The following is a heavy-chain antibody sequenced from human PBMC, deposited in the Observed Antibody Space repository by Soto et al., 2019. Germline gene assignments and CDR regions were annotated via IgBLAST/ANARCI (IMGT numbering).Heavy chain of an antibody. D-gene: IGHD5-18*01. V-gene: IGHV1-58*01. J-gene: IGHJ4*02. CDR1: GFTFTSSA. CDR3: AARTAMDYYFDY. CDR2: IVVGSGNT. Sequence: SVKVSCKTSGFTFTSSAVQWVRQARGQRLEWIGWIVVGSGNTNYAQKFQERVTITRDMSTSTAYMELSSLRSEDTAVYYCAARTAMDYYFDYWGQGTLVTVSS.